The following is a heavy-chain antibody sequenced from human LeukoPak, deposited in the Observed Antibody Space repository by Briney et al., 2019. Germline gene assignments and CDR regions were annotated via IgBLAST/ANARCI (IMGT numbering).Heavy chain of an antibody. CDR1: GYTFTGYY. CDR3: ARDLGIAAAGISDY. J-gene: IGHJ4*02. Sequence: ASVKVSRKASGYTFTGYYMHWVRQAPGQGLEWMGWINPNSGGTNYAQKFQGRVTMTRDTSISTAYMELSRLRSDDTAVYYCARDLGIAAAGISDYWGQGTLVTVSS. D-gene: IGHD6-13*01. V-gene: IGHV1-2*02. CDR2: INPNSGGT.